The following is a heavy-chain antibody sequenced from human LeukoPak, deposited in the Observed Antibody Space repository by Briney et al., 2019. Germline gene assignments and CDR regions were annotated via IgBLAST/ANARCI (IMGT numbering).Heavy chain of an antibody. J-gene: IGHJ4*02. D-gene: IGHD3-10*01. CDR1: GSTVVTYG. CDR2: ISGSGGST. V-gene: IGHV3-23*01. Sequence: GRSLRLSLAASGSTVVTYGIGSVRQDARNWRELGSSISGSGGSTYYAYTVKCRFTISRDNSKNTLYLQINSLRAEDTAVYHCAKYYGSGSYLDYWGQGTLVTVSS. CDR3: AKYYGSGSYLDY.